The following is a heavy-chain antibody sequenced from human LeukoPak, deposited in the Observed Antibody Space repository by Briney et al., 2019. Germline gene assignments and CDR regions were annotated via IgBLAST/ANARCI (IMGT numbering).Heavy chain of an antibody. V-gene: IGHV6-1*01. Sequence: SQTLSLTCAISGDSVSTHSSTWNWIRQSPSRGLEWLGRTYYRSKWYNDYAVSVKSRITINPDTSKNQFSLQLNSVTPEDTAVYYCARGWGTLLWFGELSGYMDVWGKGTTVTVSS. D-gene: IGHD3-10*01. J-gene: IGHJ6*03. CDR1: GDSVSTHSST. CDR3: ARGWGTLLWFGELSGYMDV. CDR2: TYYRSKWYN.